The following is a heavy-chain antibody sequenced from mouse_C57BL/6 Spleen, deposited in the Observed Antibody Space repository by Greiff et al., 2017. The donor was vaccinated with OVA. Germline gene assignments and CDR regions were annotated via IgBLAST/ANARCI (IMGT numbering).Heavy chain of an antibody. Sequence: VQLQQSGAELVRPGTSVKISCKASGYSFTDYNMNWVKQSNGKSLEWIGVINPNYGTTSYNQKFKGKATLTVDQSSSTAYMQLNSLTSEDSAVYYCAREGDYGNYVAYWGQGTLVTVSA. CDR3: AREGDYGNYVAY. CDR1: GYSFTDYN. D-gene: IGHD2-1*01. V-gene: IGHV1-39*01. J-gene: IGHJ3*01. CDR2: INPNYGTT.